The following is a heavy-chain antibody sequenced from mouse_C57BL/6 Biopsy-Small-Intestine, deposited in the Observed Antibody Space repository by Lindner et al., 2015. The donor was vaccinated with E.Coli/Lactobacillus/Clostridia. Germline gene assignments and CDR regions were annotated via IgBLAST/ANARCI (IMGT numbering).Heavy chain of an antibody. V-gene: IGHV1-81*01. CDR3: ARDLWESQTGSYRYEDYFDY. CDR2: ISANNGNT. CDR1: GYTFTSYG. J-gene: IGHJ2*01. D-gene: IGHD2-12*01. Sequence: SVKVSCKASGYTFTSYGISWVRQAPGQGLEWMGWISANNGNTNYAQNLQGRVTMTTDTSTSTAYMELRSLRSDDTAVYYCARDLWESQTGSYRYEDYFDYWGQGTLVTVSS.